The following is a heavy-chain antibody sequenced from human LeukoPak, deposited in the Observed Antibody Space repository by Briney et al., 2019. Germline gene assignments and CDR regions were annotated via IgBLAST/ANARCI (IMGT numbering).Heavy chain of an antibody. CDR3: ARDGAVAGTADY. J-gene: IGHJ4*02. D-gene: IGHD6-19*01. V-gene: IGHV3-33*01. CDR1: GFTFSSYG. CDR2: IWYDGSKK. Sequence: GGSLRLSCAASGFTFSSYGMHWVRQAPGKGREWVAVIWYDGSKKYYADSVKGRFTISRDNSKNTLYLQMNSLRAEDTAVYYCARDGAVAGTADYWGQGTLVSVSS.